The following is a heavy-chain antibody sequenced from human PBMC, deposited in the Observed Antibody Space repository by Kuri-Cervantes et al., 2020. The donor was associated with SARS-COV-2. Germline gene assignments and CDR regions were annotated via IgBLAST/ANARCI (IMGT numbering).Heavy chain of an antibody. CDR3: AREGAYDFWSIDY. CDR1: GFTLSSYW. Sequence: GGSLRLSCAASGFTLSSYWMSWVRQAPGKGLEWVSSISSSSSYIYYADSVKGRFTISRDNAKNSLYLQMNSLRAEDTAVYYCAREGAYDFWSIDYWGQGTLVTVSS. V-gene: IGHV3-21*01. J-gene: IGHJ4*02. CDR2: ISSSSSYI. D-gene: IGHD3-3*01.